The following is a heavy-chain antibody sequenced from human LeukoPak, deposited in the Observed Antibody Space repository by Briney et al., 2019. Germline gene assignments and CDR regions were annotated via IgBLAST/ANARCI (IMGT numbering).Heavy chain of an antibody. Sequence: PSEALSLTCAVSGYSISSGYYWGWIRQPPGKGLEWIGSIYHSGSTYYNPSLKSRVTISVDTSKNQFSLKLSSVTAADTAVYYCARLYSIAISGAFDIWGQGTMVTVSS. CDR1: GYSISSGYY. CDR2: IYHSGST. D-gene: IGHD2/OR15-2a*01. CDR3: ARLYSIAISGAFDI. V-gene: IGHV4-38-2*01. J-gene: IGHJ3*02.